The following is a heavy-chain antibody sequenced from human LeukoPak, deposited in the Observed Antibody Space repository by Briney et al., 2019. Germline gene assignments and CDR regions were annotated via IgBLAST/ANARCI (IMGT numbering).Heavy chain of an antibody. CDR1: VFTSSSYG. CDR3: AKDGYSSGWYSGWFDP. V-gene: IGHV3-33*06. Sequence: GGSLRLSCAASVFTSSSYGMHWVRQAPGKGLEWVAVIWYDGSNKYYADSVKGRFTISRDNSKNTLYLQMNSLRAEDTAVYYCAKDGYSSGWYSGWFDPWGQGTLVTVSS. CDR2: IWYDGSNK. J-gene: IGHJ5*02. D-gene: IGHD6-19*01.